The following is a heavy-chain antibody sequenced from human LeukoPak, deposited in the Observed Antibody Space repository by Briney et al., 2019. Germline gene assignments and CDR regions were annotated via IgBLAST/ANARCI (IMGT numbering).Heavy chain of an antibody. CDR2: ISGSGGST. Sequence: TGGSLRLSCAASGFTFSSYAMSWVRQAPGKGLEWVSAISGSGGSTYYADSVKGRFTTSRDNSKNTLYLQMNSLRAEDTAVYYCAKGHYCSGGSCYFPSLRRTDPIGYWGQGTLVTVSS. V-gene: IGHV3-23*01. D-gene: IGHD2-15*01. CDR3: AKGHYCSGGSCYFPSLRRTDPIGY. CDR1: GFTFSSYA. J-gene: IGHJ4*02.